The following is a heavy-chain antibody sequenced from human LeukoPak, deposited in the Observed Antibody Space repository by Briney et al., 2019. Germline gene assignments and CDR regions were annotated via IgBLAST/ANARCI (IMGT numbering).Heavy chain of an antibody. D-gene: IGHD3-16*01. CDR1: GGSFSGYY. CDR3: ARGARGAQGSRPIDY. CDR2: INHSGST. Sequence: SETLSLTCAVYGGSFSGYYWSWIRQPPGKGLEWIGEINHSGSTNYNPSLTSRGTISVDTSKNQFSLKLSSVPAADTAVYYCARGARGAQGSRPIDYWGQGTLVTVSS. V-gene: IGHV4-34*01. J-gene: IGHJ4*02.